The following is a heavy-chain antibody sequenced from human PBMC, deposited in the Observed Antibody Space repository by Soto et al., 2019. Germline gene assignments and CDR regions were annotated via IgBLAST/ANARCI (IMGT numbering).Heavy chain of an antibody. V-gene: IGHV1-18*01. J-gene: IGHJ6*02. Sequence: QVQLVQSGPEVKKPGASVKVSCKASGYTFTSYGFSWVRQAPGQGLEWMGWISAYNGDTNYPQKFQARVTMTTDTSTSTAYLDLRSLRSEETAVYYCARSSGTYPPSRYYYGLDVWGQGTTVTVSS. CDR3: ARSSGTYPPSRYYYGLDV. CDR1: GYTFTSYG. D-gene: IGHD1-26*01. CDR2: ISAYNGDT.